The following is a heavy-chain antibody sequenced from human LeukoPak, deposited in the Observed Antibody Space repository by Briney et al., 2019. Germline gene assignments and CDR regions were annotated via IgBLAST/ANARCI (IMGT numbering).Heavy chain of an antibody. D-gene: IGHD2-8*02. J-gene: IGHJ5*02. Sequence: GGSLRLSCAASGLTFSSYSMNWVRQAPGKGLEWVSSISSSSSYIYYADSVKGRFTISRDNAKNSLYLQMNSLRAEDTAVYYCARILVVYAISGWFDPWGQGTLVTVSS. CDR3: ARILVVYAISGWFDP. V-gene: IGHV3-21*01. CDR2: ISSSSSYI. CDR1: GLTFSSYS.